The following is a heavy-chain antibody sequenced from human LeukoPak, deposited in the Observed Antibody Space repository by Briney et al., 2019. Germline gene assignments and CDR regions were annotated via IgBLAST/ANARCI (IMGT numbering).Heavy chain of an antibody. CDR3: ARVKDTARFDP. Sequence: SETLSLTWTVSGYSVSSGYYWAWIRQPPGKGLEWIGSMYHSGNTYYNPSLKSRVTIAVDTSKNQFSLKLSSVTTADTAVYYCARVKDTARFDPWGQGTLVTVSS. J-gene: IGHJ5*02. CDR1: GYSVSSGYY. V-gene: IGHV4-38-2*02. D-gene: IGHD5-18*01. CDR2: MYHSGNT.